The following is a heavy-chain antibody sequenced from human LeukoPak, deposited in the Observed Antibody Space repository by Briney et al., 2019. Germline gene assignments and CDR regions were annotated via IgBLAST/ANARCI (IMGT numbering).Heavy chain of an antibody. CDR3: AHFDTKVTTGWFDP. CDR2: IYWNDDK. D-gene: IGHD4-17*01. Sequence: SGPTLVNPTQTLTLTCTFSGFSLSTSGVGVTWIRQPPGQALEWLALIYWNDDKRYSPSLKSRLTITKDTSKNQVFLTMTNMDPVDTATYSCAHFDTKVTTGWFDPWGQGTLVTVSS. V-gene: IGHV2-5*01. J-gene: IGHJ5*02. CDR1: GFSLSTSGVG.